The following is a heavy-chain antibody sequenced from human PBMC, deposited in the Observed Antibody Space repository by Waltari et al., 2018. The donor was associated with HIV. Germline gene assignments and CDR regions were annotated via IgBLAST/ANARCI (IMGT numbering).Heavy chain of an antibody. D-gene: IGHD2-2*01. CDR3: AKGDATSVHG. V-gene: IGHV3-30*18. J-gene: IGHJ4*02. Sequence: QVQLVESGGGVVQPGRSLRLSCAASGFTFSNNGMHWVRQAPGTGLEWVAITSFDGSKKFYADSVKGRFTISRDNPRNTLYLQMNSLRADDTAVYYCAKGDATSVHGWGQGTLVTVSS. CDR1: GFTFSNNG. CDR2: TSFDGSKK.